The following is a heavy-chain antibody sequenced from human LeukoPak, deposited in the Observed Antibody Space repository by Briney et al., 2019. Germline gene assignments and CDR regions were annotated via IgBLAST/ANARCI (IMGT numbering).Heavy chain of an antibody. V-gene: IGHV1-8*03. CDR1: GCTFTSYD. D-gene: IGHD3-9*01. Sequence: GASVKVSCKASGCTFTSYDINWVRQATGQGLEWMGWMNPNSGNTGYAQKFQGRVTITRNTSISTAYMELSSLRSEDTAVYYCARRASYDILTGYYLFDPWGQGTLVTVSS. CDR3: ARRASYDILTGYYLFDP. J-gene: IGHJ5*02. CDR2: MNPNSGNT.